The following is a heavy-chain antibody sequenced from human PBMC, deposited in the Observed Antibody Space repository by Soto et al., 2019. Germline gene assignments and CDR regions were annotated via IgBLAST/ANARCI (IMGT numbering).Heavy chain of an antibody. CDR3: ARVNVTLDL. V-gene: IGHV4-39*01. CDR2: IHYGGNA. J-gene: IGHJ4*02. Sequence: QLQLEESGPGLVGPSETLSLTCTVSGGSINTYNLFWAWVRQPPGKGLEWIASIHYGGNAYYSPSLTTRASISRDPSTNRVSLELRSVTAADTAVYYCARVNVTLDLWGLGTLVTVSS. CDR1: GGSINTYNLF. D-gene: IGHD2-21*02.